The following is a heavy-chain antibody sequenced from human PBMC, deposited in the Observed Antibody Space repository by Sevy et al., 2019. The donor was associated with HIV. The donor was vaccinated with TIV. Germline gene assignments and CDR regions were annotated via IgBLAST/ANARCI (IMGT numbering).Heavy chain of an antibody. V-gene: IGHV3-23*01. CDR2: ISGSGGST. Sequence: GGSLRLSCAASRFTFSSYAMSWVRQAPGKGLEWVSAISGSGGSTYYADSVKGRFTISRDNSKNTLDLQMNSLRAEDTAVYYCAKVSSVDYYDSSGYYYGAVYLDYWGQGTLVTVSS. D-gene: IGHD3-22*01. CDR1: RFTFSSYA. J-gene: IGHJ4*02. CDR3: AKVSSVDYYDSSGYYYGAVYLDY.